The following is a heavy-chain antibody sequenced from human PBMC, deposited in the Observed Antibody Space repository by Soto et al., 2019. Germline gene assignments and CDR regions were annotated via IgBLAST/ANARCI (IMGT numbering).Heavy chain of an antibody. V-gene: IGHV4-4*02. CDR3: ARGGYYFYMAV. D-gene: IGHD1-26*01. CDR2: IHHSGST. J-gene: IGHJ6*03. Sequence: QVQLQESGPGLVKPSETLSLTCAVSGGSISISNWWSWVRQTPGKGLEWIGQIHHSGSTNYSSSLTSRVTISVDKSLNQFSLKMNSVTAADTAVYYCARGGYYFYMAVWGKGTTVTVSS. CDR1: GGSISISNW.